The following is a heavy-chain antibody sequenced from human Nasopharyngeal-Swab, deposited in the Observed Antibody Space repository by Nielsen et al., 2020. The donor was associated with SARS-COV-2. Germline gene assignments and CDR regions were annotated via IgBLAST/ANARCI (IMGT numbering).Heavy chain of an antibody. Sequence: GGSLRLSCADTGFTFSYYAMNWVRQAPGKGLEWVSGISDGGGSTSYADSAKGRFTISRDNSKKTLYLQMNSLTAEDTAVYYCARATPTYSGGDFDYWGQGTLVTVSS. CDR2: ISDGGGST. V-gene: IGHV3-23*01. D-gene: IGHD2-15*01. CDR3: ARATPTYSGGDFDY. CDR1: GFTFSYYA. J-gene: IGHJ4*02.